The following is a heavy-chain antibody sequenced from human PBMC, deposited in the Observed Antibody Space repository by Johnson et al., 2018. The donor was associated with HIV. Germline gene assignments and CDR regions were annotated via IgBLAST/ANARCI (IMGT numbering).Heavy chain of an antibody. V-gene: IGHV3-20*04. CDR3: AKGLAAGDDAFDI. Sequence: VQLVESGGGVVRPGGSLRLSCAASGFTFDYYGMSWVRQAPGKGLEWVSGINWNGGSTGYADSVKGRITISRDNSKNTLYLQMNSLRAEDTAVYYCAKGLAAGDDAFDIWGQGAVVTVSS. J-gene: IGHJ3*02. CDR2: INWNGGST. D-gene: IGHD6-25*01. CDR1: GFTFDYYG.